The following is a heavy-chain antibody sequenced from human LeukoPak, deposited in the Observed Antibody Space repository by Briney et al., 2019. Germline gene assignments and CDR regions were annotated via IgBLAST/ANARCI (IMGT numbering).Heavy chain of an antibody. CDR3: ARHELELPYFDY. V-gene: IGHV4-39*01. CDR1: GGSISSSSYY. D-gene: IGHD1-7*01. J-gene: IGHJ4*02. Sequence: SETLSLTCTVSGGSISSSSYYWGWIRQPPGKGLEWIGSIYYSGSTYYNPSLKSRVTISVDTSKNQFSLKLSSVTAADTAVYYCARHELELPYFDYWGQGTLVTVSS. CDR2: IYYSGST.